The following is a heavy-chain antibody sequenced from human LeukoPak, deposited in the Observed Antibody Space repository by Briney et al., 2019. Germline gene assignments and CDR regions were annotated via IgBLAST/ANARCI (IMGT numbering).Heavy chain of an antibody. D-gene: IGHD5-12*01. CDR2: ISGYNGNT. J-gene: IGHJ6*03. CDR1: GYTFTSYG. CDR3: ARDAGYSAYDYYYYMDV. Sequence: GASVKVSCKSSGYTFTSYGISWVRRAPGQGLEWMGWISGYNGNTDCAQKLQGRVTMTTDTSTSTAYMELRSLRSDDTAVYYCARDAGYSAYDYYYYMDVWGKGTMVTVSS. V-gene: IGHV1-18*01.